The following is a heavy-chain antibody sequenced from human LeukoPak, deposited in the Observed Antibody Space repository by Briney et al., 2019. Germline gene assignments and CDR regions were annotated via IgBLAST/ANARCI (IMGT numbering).Heavy chain of an antibody. CDR1: GFTFSSYG. Sequence: GGSLRLSCAASGFTFSSYGMHWVRQAPGKGLEWVAVISYDGSNKYYADSVKGRFTIPRDNSKNTLYLQMNSLRAEDTAVYYCAKDRRFGELEDYWGQGTLVTVSS. D-gene: IGHD3-10*01. J-gene: IGHJ4*02. CDR3: AKDRRFGELEDY. V-gene: IGHV3-30*18. CDR2: ISYDGSNK.